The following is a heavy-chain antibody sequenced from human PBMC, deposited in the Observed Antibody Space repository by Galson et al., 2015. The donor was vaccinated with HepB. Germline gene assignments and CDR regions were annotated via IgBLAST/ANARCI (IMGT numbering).Heavy chain of an antibody. V-gene: IGHV3-30*18. J-gene: IGHJ6*02. CDR3: AKEQYTSGWSFDPYYYYYAMDV. CDR1: GFTFSSYG. Sequence: SLRLSCAASGFTFSSYGIHWVRQAPGKGLEWVAVISYDGIKKYYADSVKGRFTISRDNSKNTLYLQMNSLRPEDTAVYYCAKEQYTSGWSFDPYYYYYAMDVWGQGTTVTVSS. D-gene: IGHD6-19*01. CDR2: ISYDGIKK.